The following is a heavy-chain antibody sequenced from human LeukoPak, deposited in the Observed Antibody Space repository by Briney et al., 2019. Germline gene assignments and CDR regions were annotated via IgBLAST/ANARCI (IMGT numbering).Heavy chain of an antibody. D-gene: IGHD5-12*01. V-gene: IGHV4-59*01. CDR3: ARDGGYSGYDHHIFDY. CDR2: IYYSGST. Sequence: PSETLSLTCTVSGGSISSYYWSWLRQPPGKGLEWIGYIYYSGSTNYNPSLKSRVTISVDTSKNQFSLKLSSVTAADTAVYYCARDGGYSGYDHHIFDYWGQGTLVTVSS. J-gene: IGHJ4*02. CDR1: GGSISSYY.